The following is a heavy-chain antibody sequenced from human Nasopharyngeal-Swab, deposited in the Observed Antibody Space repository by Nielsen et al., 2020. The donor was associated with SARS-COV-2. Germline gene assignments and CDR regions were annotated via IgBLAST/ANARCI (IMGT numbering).Heavy chain of an antibody. CDR1: GGTFSSYA. V-gene: IGHV1-69*10. Sequence: SVKVSCKASGGTFSSYAISWVRQAPGQGLEWMGGIIPILGIANYAQKFQGRVTITADKSTSTAYMELSGLRSEDTAVYYCARAHMIVVPDAFDIWGQGTMVTVSS. D-gene: IGHD3-22*01. J-gene: IGHJ3*02. CDR2: IIPILGIA. CDR3: ARAHMIVVPDAFDI.